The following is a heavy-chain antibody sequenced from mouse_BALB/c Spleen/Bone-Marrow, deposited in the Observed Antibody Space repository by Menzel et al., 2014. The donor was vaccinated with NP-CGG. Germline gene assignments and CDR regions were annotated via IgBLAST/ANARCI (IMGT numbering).Heavy chain of an antibody. V-gene: IGHV1S81*02. CDR1: GYTFTSYW. Sequence: VQLQQSGAELVKPGASVKLSCKASGYTFTSYWMHWVKQRPGQGLEWIGEINPSNGRTNYNEKFKSKATLTVDKSSSTAYMQLSSLTSEDSAVYYCARSGGYYPYYYAMDYWGQGTSVTVSS. D-gene: IGHD2-3*01. CDR2: INPSNGRT. J-gene: IGHJ4*01. CDR3: ARSGGYYPYYYAMDY.